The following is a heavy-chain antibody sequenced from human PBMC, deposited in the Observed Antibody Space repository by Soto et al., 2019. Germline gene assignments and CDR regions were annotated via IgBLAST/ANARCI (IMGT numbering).Heavy chain of an antibody. J-gene: IGHJ6*02. CDR3: ARGGVLILYYYYGMDV. V-gene: IGHV1-69*13. CDR1: GGTFSSYA. Sequence: ASVKVSCKASGGTFSSYAISWVRQAPGQGLEWMGGIIPIFGTANYAQKFQGRVTITADESTSTAYMELSSLRSEDTAVYYCARGGVLILYYYYGMDVWGQGTTVTVSS. CDR2: IIPIFGTA. D-gene: IGHD2-8*01.